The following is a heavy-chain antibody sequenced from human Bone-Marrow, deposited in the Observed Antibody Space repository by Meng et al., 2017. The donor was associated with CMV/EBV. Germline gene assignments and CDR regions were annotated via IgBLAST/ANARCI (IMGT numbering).Heavy chain of an antibody. CDR2: IIPIFGTA. V-gene: IGHV1-69*05. CDR1: GGTFSSYA. J-gene: IGHJ6*02. D-gene: IGHD2-2*01. CDR3: ARVLVSCSSTSCSAYYYYGMDV. Sequence: SVKVSCKASGGTFSSYAISWVRQAPGQGLEWMGGIIPIFGTANYAQKLQGRVTMTTDTSTSTAYMALRSLRSDDTAVYYCARVLVSCSSTSCSAYYYYGMDVWGQGTTVTVSS.